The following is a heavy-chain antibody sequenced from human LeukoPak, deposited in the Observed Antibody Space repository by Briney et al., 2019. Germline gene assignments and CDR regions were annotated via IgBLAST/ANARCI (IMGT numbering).Heavy chain of an antibody. Sequence: ASVKVSCKASGYTFISYYMHWVRQAPGQGLEWMGIINPSGGSTSYAQKFQGRVTMTRDMSTSTVYMELSSLRSEDTAVYYCARDQGPSVRVGATFDAFDIWGQGTMVTVSS. CDR1: GYTFISYY. D-gene: IGHD1-26*01. CDR3: ARDQGPSVRVGATFDAFDI. J-gene: IGHJ3*02. CDR2: INPSGGST. V-gene: IGHV1-46*01.